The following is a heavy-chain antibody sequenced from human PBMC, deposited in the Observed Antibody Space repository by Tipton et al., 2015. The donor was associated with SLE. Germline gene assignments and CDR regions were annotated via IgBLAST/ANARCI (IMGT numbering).Heavy chain of an antibody. V-gene: IGHV4-31*03. CDR2: IYYSGST. Sequence: TLSLTCTVSGGSISSGGYYWSWIRQHPGKGLEWIGYIYYSGSTYYNPSLKSRVTISVDTSKNQFSPKLSSVTAADTAVYYCARIEDFWSGRIDYWGQGTLITVSS. D-gene: IGHD3-3*01. CDR1: GGSISSGGYY. CDR3: ARIEDFWSGRIDY. J-gene: IGHJ4*02.